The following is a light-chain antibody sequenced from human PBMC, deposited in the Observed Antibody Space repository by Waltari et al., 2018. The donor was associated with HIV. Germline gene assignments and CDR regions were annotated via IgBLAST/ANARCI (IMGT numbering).Light chain of an antibody. V-gene: IGLV2-8*01. CDR3: FSYAGNNFLL. CDR2: DVS. Sequence: QSALTQPPSASGSPGQSVTISCAGTSSDIGLYNFVSWYQHHPGQTPKLMLSDVSRRPSGLPDRFSGSKSGNTASLTVSGLQADDEATYYCFSYAGNNFLLFGGGTKLTVL. CDR1: SSDIGLYNF. J-gene: IGLJ2*01.